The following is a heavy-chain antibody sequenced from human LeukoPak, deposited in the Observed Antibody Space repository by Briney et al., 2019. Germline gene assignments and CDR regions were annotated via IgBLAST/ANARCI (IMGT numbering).Heavy chain of an antibody. CDR3: AKGDITMIPD. CDR2: IKSGGDT. D-gene: IGHD3-22*01. CDR1: GFTVSNNY. V-gene: IGHV3-53*01. Sequence: GGSLRLSCAASGFTVSNNYMSWVRQAPGKGLEWVSVIKSGGDTYYADSVKGRFTISRDKSKNTLSLQMDTLRAEDTAVYYCAKGDITMIPDWGQGTLVTVSS. J-gene: IGHJ4*02.